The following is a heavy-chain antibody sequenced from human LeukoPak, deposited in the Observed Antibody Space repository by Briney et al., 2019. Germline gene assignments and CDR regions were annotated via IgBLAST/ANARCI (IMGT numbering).Heavy chain of an antibody. CDR3: ARDQIGSW. D-gene: IGHD6-13*01. CDR1: GFTFSDYY. V-gene: IGHV3-11*06. Sequence: PGWSLRLSCEASGFTFSDYYLSWIRQAPGKGLEWISYISGSSSHINYADSVKGRFTISRDNAKKSVYLQMDSLRVEDTAVYYCARDQIGSWWGQGTLVIVSS. J-gene: IGHJ4*02. CDR2: ISGSSSHI.